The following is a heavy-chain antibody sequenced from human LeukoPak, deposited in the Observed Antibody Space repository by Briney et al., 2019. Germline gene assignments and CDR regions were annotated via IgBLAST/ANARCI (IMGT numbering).Heavy chain of an antibody. Sequence: PGRSLRLSCAASGFTFSSYGMHWVRQAPGKGLEWVAVISYDGSNKYYADSVKGRFTISRDNSKNTLYLQMNSLRAEDTAVYYCAKDLSGSGYWGQGTLVTVSS. D-gene: IGHD5-12*01. J-gene: IGHJ4*02. CDR2: ISYDGSNK. CDR1: GFTFSSYG. CDR3: AKDLSGSGY. V-gene: IGHV3-30*19.